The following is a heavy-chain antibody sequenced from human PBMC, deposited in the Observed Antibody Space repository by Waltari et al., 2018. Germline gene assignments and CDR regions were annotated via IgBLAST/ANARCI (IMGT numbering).Heavy chain of an antibody. CDR1: GFTFSSYW. Sequence: EVQLVESGGGLVQPGGSLRLSCAASGFTFSSYWMSWVRQAPGKGLDGVDNIKKDGSEINYVDSVKGRIAISRDNAKNALYLQMNSLRAEDTAVYDCATHRGDYSADNFDYWGQGTLVTGSS. CDR3: ATHRGDYSADNFDY. D-gene: IGHD3-10*01. CDR2: IKKDGSEI. V-gene: IGHV3-7*01. J-gene: IGHJ4*02.